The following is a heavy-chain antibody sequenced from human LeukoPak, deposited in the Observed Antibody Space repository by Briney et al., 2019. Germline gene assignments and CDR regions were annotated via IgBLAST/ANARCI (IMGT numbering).Heavy chain of an antibody. V-gene: IGHV1-8*01. CDR1: GYTFTSYD. J-gene: IGHJ4*02. Sequence: GASVKVSCKASGYTFTSYDINWVRQATGQGLEWMGWMNPNSGNTGYAQKFQGRVTMTRNTSISTAYMELSSLRSEDTAVYYCARRSSSSRRVDYWGQGTLVTVSS. CDR3: ARRSSSSRRVDY. D-gene: IGHD6-6*01. CDR2: MNPNSGNT.